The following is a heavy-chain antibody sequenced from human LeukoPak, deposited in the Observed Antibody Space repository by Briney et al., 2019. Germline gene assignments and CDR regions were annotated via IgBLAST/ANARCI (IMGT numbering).Heavy chain of an antibody. CDR1: GGSISSSSYY. Sequence: SETLSLTCTVSGGSISSSSYYWGWIRQPPGKGLEWIGSIYYSGSTYYNPSLKSRVTISVDTSKNQFSLKLSSVTAADTAVYYCARDEDSRGGKGMDVWGQGTTVTVSS. CDR2: IYYSGST. J-gene: IGHJ6*02. D-gene: IGHD3-22*01. V-gene: IGHV4-39*07. CDR3: ARDEDSRGGKGMDV.